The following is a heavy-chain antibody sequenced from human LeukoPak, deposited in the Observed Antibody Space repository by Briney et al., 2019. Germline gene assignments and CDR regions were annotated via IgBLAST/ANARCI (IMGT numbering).Heavy chain of an antibody. CDR3: VHWHYDNWFDP. J-gene: IGHJ5*02. CDR1: GGSISSSSYY. V-gene: IGHV4-39*01. D-gene: IGHD1-7*01. CDR2: IYYSGST. Sequence: SETLSLTCTVSGGSISSSSYYWGWIRQPPGKGLEWIGSIYYSGSTYYNPSLKSRVTISVDTSKNQFSLKLSSVTAADTAVYYCVHWHYDNWFDPWGQGTLVTVSS.